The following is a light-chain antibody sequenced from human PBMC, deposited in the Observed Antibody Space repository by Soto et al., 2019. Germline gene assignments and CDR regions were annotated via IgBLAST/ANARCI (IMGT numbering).Light chain of an antibody. CDR2: GAS. CDR1: QSVSSSY. CDR3: QQYGSSPPRFT. J-gene: IGKJ3*01. Sequence: EIVLTQSPGTLSLSPGERATLSCRASQSVSSSYLAWYQQKPGQAPRLLIYGASSRATGIPDRFSGSGSGTDFTLTISGLEPEDFAVYYCQQYGSSPPRFTFGPGTKVDIK. V-gene: IGKV3-20*01.